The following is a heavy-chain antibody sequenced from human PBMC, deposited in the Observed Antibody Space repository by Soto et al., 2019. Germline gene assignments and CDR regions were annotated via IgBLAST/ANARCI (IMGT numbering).Heavy chain of an antibody. CDR2: IYYSGST. CDR3: ASSKVYYYDSSGYSFDY. D-gene: IGHD3-22*01. CDR1: GGSISSYY. Sequence: PSETLSLTCTVSGGSISSYYWRWIRQPPGKGLEWIGYIYYSGSTNYNPSLKSRVTISVDTSKNQFSLKLSSVTAADTAVYYCASSKVYYYDSSGYSFDYWGQGTLVTVSS. V-gene: IGHV4-59*01. J-gene: IGHJ4*02.